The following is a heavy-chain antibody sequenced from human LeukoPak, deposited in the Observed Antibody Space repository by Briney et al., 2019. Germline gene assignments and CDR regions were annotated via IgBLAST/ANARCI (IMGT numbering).Heavy chain of an antibody. CDR1: GFTFSSYW. V-gene: IGHV3-74*01. CDR3: AKDRYYYDSSWTFDY. Sequence: PGGSLRLSCAASGFTFSSYWMHWVRQAPGKGLVWVSRINSDGSSTSYADSVKGRFTISRDNAKNTLYLQMNSLRAEDTAVYYCAKDRYYYDSSWTFDYWGQGTLVTVSS. D-gene: IGHD3-22*01. J-gene: IGHJ4*02. CDR2: INSDGSST.